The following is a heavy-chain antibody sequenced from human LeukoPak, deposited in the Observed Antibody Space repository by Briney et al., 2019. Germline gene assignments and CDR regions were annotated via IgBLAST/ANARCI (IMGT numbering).Heavy chain of an antibody. J-gene: IGHJ4*02. V-gene: IGHV1-18*01. CDR3: ARPIRDIAAAADFDY. Sequence: ASVKVSCKASGYTFTSYGISWVRQAPGQGLEWMGWISAYNGNTNYAQKLQGRVTMTTGTSTSTAYMELRSLRSDDTAVYYCARPIRDIAAAADFDYWGQGTLVTVSS. CDR1: GYTFTSYG. D-gene: IGHD6-13*01. CDR2: ISAYNGNT.